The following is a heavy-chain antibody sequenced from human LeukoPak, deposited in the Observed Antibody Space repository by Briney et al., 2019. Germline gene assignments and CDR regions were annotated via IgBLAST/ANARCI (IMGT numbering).Heavy chain of an antibody. Sequence: SVKVSCKASGGTFTTHVISWVRQAPGQGLEWMGRIIPILDSPKYAQKFQGRVTITADKSTSTAYLELSSLRSEDTAVYYCARDIFYESSGYYKGDYFDYWGQGTLVTVSS. CDR3: ARDIFYESSGYYKGDYFDY. V-gene: IGHV1-69*06. CDR1: GGTFTTHV. CDR2: IIPILDSP. D-gene: IGHD3-22*01. J-gene: IGHJ4*02.